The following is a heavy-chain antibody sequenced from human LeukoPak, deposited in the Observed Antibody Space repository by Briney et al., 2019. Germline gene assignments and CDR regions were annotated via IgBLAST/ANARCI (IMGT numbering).Heavy chain of an antibody. CDR2: VNENGAET. D-gene: IGHD6-19*01. CDR1: GFTFNKDG. Sequence: GASLRVSCAASGFTFNKDGMSCVRQAPGKGLEWVSTVNENGAETHYADSVRGRFTISRDNSKNSVLLQMNSLRADDTALYYCTKGDGGWHPIDYWGQGTLV. J-gene: IGHJ4*02. CDR3: TKGDGGWHPIDY. V-gene: IGHV3-23*01.